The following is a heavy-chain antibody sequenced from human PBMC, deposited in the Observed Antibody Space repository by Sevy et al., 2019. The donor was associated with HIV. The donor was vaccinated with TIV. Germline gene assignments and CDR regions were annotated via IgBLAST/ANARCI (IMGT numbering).Heavy chain of an antibody. CDR2: VYHTGST. CDR3: AREPYFFDKSGYYWDY. D-gene: IGHD3-22*01. Sequence: SENLSLTCAVPGVSVSSDTYYWSWIRQPPGKGLEWIGYVYHTGSTNYSPSCKSRVSISVDTSKTQFSLRLFSVAAADTAVYYCAREPYFFDKSGYYWDYWGQGALVIVSS. CDR1: GVSVSSDTYY. V-gene: IGHV4-61*01. J-gene: IGHJ4*02.